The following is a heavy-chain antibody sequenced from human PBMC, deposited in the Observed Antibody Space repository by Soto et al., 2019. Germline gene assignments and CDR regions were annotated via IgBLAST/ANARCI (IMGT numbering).Heavy chain of an antibody. Sequence: GGSLRLSCTGSGFSSGDYARSWVRQAPGKGLEWVGFIRSKAYGGTTEYAASVKGRFTISRDDSKNIAYLQMDSLKTEDTPVYYCTTRKAFFVRFYYNAMDVWGQGTPVTVYS. D-gene: IGHD3-3*01. V-gene: IGHV3-49*04. CDR3: TTRKAFFVRFYYNAMDV. J-gene: IGHJ6*02. CDR1: GFSSGDYA. CDR2: IRSKAYGGTT.